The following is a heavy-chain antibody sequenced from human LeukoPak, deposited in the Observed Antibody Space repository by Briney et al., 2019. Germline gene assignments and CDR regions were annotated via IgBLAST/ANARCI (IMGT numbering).Heavy chain of an antibody. D-gene: IGHD6-19*01. V-gene: IGHV4-61*05. CDR3: ARFSSGWYAPFDY. J-gene: IGHJ4*02. CDR1: GGSISSSSYY. CDR2: VYYSGST. Sequence: SETLSLTCTVSGGSISSSSYYWSWTRHPPGKDLKWFGYVYYSGSTNYNPSLKSRVTISVDTSKNQFSLKLSSVTAADTAVYYCARFSSGWYAPFDYWGQGTLVTVSS.